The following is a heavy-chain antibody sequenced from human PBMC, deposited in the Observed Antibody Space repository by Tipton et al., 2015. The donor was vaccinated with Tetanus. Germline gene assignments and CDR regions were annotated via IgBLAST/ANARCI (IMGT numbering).Heavy chain of an antibody. CDR1: GITLNNG. D-gene: IGHD1-14*01. Sequence: LSLTCAGSGITLNNGMHWVRQASGKGLEWVAVISYDGGNQYYADSVKGRFTISRDNSKNTLYLQMNSLRAEDTAMYYCTRASITNRFDPWGQGTLVTVSS. CDR2: ISYDGGNQ. CDR3: TRASITNRFDP. J-gene: IGHJ5*02. V-gene: IGHV3-30*03.